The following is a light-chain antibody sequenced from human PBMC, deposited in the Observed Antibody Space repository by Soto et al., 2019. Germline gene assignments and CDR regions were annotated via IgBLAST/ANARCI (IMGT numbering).Light chain of an antibody. CDR1: QGISNY. CDR2: DVS. Sequence: TQSPSSLSASVGDRVTITCRASQGISNYLAWYQQKPGQAPRLLIYDVSNRATGIPARFSGSGSGTDFTLTISSLEPEDFAVYYCQQRSNWPRTFGQGTKVDI. V-gene: IGKV3-11*01. J-gene: IGKJ1*01. CDR3: QQRSNWPRT.